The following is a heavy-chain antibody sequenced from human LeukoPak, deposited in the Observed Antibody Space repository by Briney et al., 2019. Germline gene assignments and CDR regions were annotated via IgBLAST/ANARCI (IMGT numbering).Heavy chain of an antibody. CDR1: GGSINSYY. Sequence: SETLSLTCTVSGGSINSYYWSWIRQPPGKGLEWIGYIYYSGSTNYNPSLKSRVTISVDTSKNQFSLKLSSVTAADTAVYYCAREGKLFGELSPPDVWGQGTTVTVSS. D-gene: IGHD3-10*02. CDR2: IYYSGST. V-gene: IGHV4-59*01. J-gene: IGHJ6*02. CDR3: AREGKLFGELSPPDV.